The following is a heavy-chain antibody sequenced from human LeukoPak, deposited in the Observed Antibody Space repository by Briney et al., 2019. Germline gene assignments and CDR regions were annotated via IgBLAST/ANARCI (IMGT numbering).Heavy chain of an antibody. V-gene: IGHV4-34*01. CDR1: GGSFSGYY. D-gene: IGHD3-3*01. Sequence: TSETLSLTCAVYGGSFSGYYWSWIRQPPGKGLEWIGEINHSGSTNYNPSLKSRVTISVDTSKNQFSLKLSSVTAADTAVYYCARVAADFWSGYYTETYYFDYWGQGTLVTVSS. CDR3: ARVAADFWSGYYTETYYFDY. CDR2: INHSGST. J-gene: IGHJ4*02.